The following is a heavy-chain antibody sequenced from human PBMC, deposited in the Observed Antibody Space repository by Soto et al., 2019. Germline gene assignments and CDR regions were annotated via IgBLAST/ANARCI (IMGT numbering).Heavy chain of an antibody. D-gene: IGHD3-3*01. Sequence: PGGSLRLSCAASGFTFSSYAMSWVRQAPGKGLEWVSAISGSGGSTYYADSVKGRFTISRDNSKNTLYLQMSSLRAEDTAVYYCAKDRQADFWRLPSPMDVWGQGTTVTVSS. CDR1: GFTFSSYA. CDR2: ISGSGGST. CDR3: AKDRQADFWRLPSPMDV. V-gene: IGHV3-23*01. J-gene: IGHJ6*02.